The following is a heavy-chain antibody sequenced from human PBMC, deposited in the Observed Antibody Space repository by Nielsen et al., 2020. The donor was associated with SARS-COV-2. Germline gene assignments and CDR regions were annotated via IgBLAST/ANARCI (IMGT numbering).Heavy chain of an antibody. CDR3: ARPWYDGYFDY. D-gene: IGHD3-3*01. V-gene: IGHV3-74*01. CDR2: INSDGSST. Sequence: GESLKISCAASGFIFSSYWMHWVRQAPGKGLVWVSRINSDGSSTTYADSVKGRFTISRDNAKNTLYLQMNSLRAEDTAVYYCARPWYDGYFDYWGQGTLVTVSS. J-gene: IGHJ4*02. CDR1: GFIFSSYW.